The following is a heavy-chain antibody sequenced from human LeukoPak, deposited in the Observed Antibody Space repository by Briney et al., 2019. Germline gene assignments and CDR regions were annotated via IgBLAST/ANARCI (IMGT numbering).Heavy chain of an antibody. D-gene: IGHD3-16*01. CDR2: IYTSGST. Sequence: SETLSLTCTVSGNSISSGTYYWSWIRQPAGKGLEWIGRIYTSGSTNYNPSLKSRVTISVDTSKNQFSLKLSSVTAAETAVYYCAREFGDAFDIWGQGTMVTVSS. V-gene: IGHV4-61*02. J-gene: IGHJ3*02. CDR3: AREFGDAFDI. CDR1: GNSISSGTYY.